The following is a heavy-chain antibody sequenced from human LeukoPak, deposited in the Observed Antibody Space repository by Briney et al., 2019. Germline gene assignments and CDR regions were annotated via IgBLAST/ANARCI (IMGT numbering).Heavy chain of an antibody. V-gene: IGHV3-23*01. D-gene: IGHD5-24*01. CDR2: ISGSGGST. CDR3: TTDLSDGYNSIDY. CDR1: GFTFSSYA. Sequence: GGSLRLSRAASGFTFSSYAMSWVRQAPGKGLEWVSAISGSGGSTYYADSVKGRFTISRDNSKNTLYLQMNSLRAEDTAVYYCTTDLSDGYNSIDYWGQGTLVTVSS. J-gene: IGHJ4*02.